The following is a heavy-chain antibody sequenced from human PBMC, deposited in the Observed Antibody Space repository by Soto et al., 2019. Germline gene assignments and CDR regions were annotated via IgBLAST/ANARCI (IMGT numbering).Heavy chain of an antibody. CDR3: ARVFDTYYFDS. Sequence: GGSLRLSCAASGFTFSSYGMHWVRQAPGKGLEWVAVIWSDGNNKYYADSVKGRFTISRDNSKKTLYLQMNSLRAKDTAVYYCARVFDTYYFDSWGQGNMVTVSS. V-gene: IGHV3-33*01. CDR2: IWSDGNNK. J-gene: IGHJ4*02. D-gene: IGHD3-9*01. CDR1: GFTFSSYG.